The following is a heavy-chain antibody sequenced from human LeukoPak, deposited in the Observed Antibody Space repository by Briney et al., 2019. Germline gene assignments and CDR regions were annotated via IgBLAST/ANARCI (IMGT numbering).Heavy chain of an antibody. V-gene: IGHV1-18*01. CDR3: AGFFYHGSPNYGYYYGMDV. D-gene: IGHD3-10*01. Sequence: ASVKVSCKASGYTFTSYGISWVRQAPGQGLEWMGWISAYNGNTKYAQSLQDRLTMTTDTSTSAAYMELRSLTSDDTAVYYCAGFFYHGSPNYGYYYGMDVWGQGTTVAVSS. J-gene: IGHJ6*02. CDR1: GYTFTSYG. CDR2: ISAYNGNT.